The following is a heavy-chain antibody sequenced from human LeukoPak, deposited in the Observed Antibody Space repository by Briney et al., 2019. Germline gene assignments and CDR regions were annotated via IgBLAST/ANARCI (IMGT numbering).Heavy chain of an antibody. J-gene: IGHJ5*02. CDR2: ISAYNGNT. D-gene: IGHD2-2*01. Sequence: ASVKVSCKASGYTFTSYVISWVRQAPGQGLEWMGWISAYNGNTNYAQKPQGSVTMTTDTSTSTAYMALRSLRSDDTAVYYCARDKGCSSTSCFLNWFDPWGQGTLVTVSS. CDR3: ARDKGCSSTSCFLNWFDP. CDR1: GYTFTSYV. V-gene: IGHV1-18*01.